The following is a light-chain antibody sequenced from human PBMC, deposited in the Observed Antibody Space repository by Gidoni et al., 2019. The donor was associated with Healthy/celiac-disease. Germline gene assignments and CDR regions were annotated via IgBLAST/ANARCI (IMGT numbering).Light chain of an antibody. CDR1: QGISSY. V-gene: IGKV1-9*01. CDR2: AAS. J-gene: IGKJ4*01. Sequence: DIQLTHSPSFLSASVGDRVTITGRASQGISSYLAWYQQKPGKAPKLLIYAASTLQSGVQSRFSGSGSGTEFTLTISSLQPEDFATYYCQQLNSYPLTFGGGTKVEIK. CDR3: QQLNSYPLT.